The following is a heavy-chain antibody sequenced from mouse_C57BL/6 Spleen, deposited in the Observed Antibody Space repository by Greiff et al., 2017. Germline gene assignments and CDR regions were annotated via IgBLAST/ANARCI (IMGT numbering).Heavy chain of an antibody. V-gene: IGHV1-22*01. CDR2: INPNNGGT. D-gene: IGHD1-1*01. Sequence: VHVKQSGPELVKPGASVKMSCKASGYTFTDYNMHWVKQSHGKSLEWIGYINPNNGGTSYNQKFKGKATLTVNKSSSTAYMELRSLTSEDSAVYYCARGGSSFDYWGQGTTLTVSS. CDR1: GYTFTDYN. J-gene: IGHJ2*01. CDR3: ARGGSSFDY.